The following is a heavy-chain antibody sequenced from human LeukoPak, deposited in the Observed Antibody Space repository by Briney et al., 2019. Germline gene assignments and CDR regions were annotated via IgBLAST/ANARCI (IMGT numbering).Heavy chain of an antibody. J-gene: IGHJ3*02. Sequence: SETLSLTCTVSGGAISGRRDYWGWIRQPPGKGLEWIASIYYSGSTHYNPSLKSRVTISVDTSGNQFSLELRTATAADTAMYYCARNVSRGEPGGAFDMWGQGTMVTVSS. CDR2: IYYSGST. V-gene: IGHV4-39*01. D-gene: IGHD3-16*01. CDR3: ARNVSRGEPGGAFDM. CDR1: GGAISGRRDY.